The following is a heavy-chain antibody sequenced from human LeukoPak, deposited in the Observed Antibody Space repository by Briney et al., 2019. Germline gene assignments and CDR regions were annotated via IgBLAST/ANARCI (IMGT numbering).Heavy chain of an antibody. Sequence: ASVKVSCKASGYTFTGYYMHWVRQAPGQGPEWMGWINPNSGGTNYAQKFQGRVTMTRDTSISTAYMELSRLRSDDTAVYYCARSALVRGVIIKIGLGYWGQGTLVTVSS. CDR3: ARSALVRGVIIKIGLGY. CDR2: INPNSGGT. V-gene: IGHV1-2*02. CDR1: GYTFTGYY. D-gene: IGHD3-10*01. J-gene: IGHJ4*02.